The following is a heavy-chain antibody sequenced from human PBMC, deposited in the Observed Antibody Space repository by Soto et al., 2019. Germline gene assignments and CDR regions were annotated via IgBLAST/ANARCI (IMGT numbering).Heavy chain of an antibody. J-gene: IGHJ5*02. CDR2: INSDGSTT. V-gene: IGHV3-74*01. CDR1: GFSFSSYW. Sequence: GGSLRLSCAASGFSFSSYWMHWVRQVPGKGLVWVSRINSDGSTTTYADSVKGRLTISRDNAKNTLYLQMNSLRVEDTAVYYCARVLTGSYNWFDPWGQGTLVTVSS. D-gene: IGHD1-26*01. CDR3: ARVLTGSYNWFDP.